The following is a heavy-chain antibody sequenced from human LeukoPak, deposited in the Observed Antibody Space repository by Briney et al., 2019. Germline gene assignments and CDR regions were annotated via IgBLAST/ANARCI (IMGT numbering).Heavy chain of an antibody. J-gene: IGHJ4*02. V-gene: IGHV4-39*01. D-gene: IGHD3-10*01. CDR2: IYYSGST. Sequence: PSETLSLTCTVSGGSISSSSYYWGWIRQPPGKGLEWIGSIYYSGSTYYNPSLKSRVTISVDTSKNQFSLKLSSVTAADTAVYSCARGSGSGKRYFDFWGQGTLVTVSS. CDR1: GGSISSSSYY. CDR3: ARGSGSGKRYFDF.